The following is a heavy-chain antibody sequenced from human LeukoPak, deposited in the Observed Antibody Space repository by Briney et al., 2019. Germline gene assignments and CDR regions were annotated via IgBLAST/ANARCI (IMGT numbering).Heavy chain of an antibody. CDR2: INHSGST. CDR1: GGSFSGYY. D-gene: IGHD3-10*01. J-gene: IGHJ4*02. Sequence: SETLSLTCAVYGGSFSGYYWSWIRQPPGKGLEGIGEINHSGSTNYNPSLKSRVTISVDPSKNQFSLKLSSVTAADTAVYYCARGPLWFGELLYCWGQGTLVTVSS. V-gene: IGHV4-34*01. CDR3: ARGPLWFGELLYC.